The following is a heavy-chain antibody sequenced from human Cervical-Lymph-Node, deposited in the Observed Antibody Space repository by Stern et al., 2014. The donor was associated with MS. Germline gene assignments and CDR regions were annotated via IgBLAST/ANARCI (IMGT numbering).Heavy chain of an antibody. CDR1: GYTFTSYG. J-gene: IGHJ3*02. V-gene: IGHV1-18*01. Sequence: QVQLVESGAEVKKPGASVKVSCKASGYTFTSYGIIWVRQAPGQGREWMGLVIAYNGNPNVAQKLQGSSTMTTDTSSSTAYMERRSLRSDDTAVYYCARGLLGSENAFDIWGQGTIVTVSS. CDR3: ARGLLGSENAFDI. CDR2: VIAYNGNP. D-gene: IGHD2-15*01.